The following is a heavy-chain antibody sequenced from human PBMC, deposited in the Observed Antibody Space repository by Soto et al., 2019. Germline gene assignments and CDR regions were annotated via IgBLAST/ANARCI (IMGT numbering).Heavy chain of an antibody. Sequence: PSETLVLTCTVSGGSVTGVYWSWIRQSPGKGLEWIGYIFHSGSSNYNPSLKSRVTISVDTSKSQISLRLTSVTAADTAVYYCARAPGFGLALMDYWAWGSWVTVSS. V-gene: IGHV4-59*02. CDR3: ARAPGFGLALMDY. J-gene: IGHJ4*02. CDR2: IFHSGSS. CDR1: GGSVTGVY. D-gene: IGHD3-10*01.